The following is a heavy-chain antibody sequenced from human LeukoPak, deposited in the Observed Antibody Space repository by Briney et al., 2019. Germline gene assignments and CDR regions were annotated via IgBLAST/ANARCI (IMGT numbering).Heavy chain of an antibody. V-gene: IGHV3-48*01. CDR1: GFTFSNYN. J-gene: IGHJ4*02. CDR3: ARQGSWGIDY. D-gene: IGHD6-13*01. Sequence: GGSLRLSCAASGFTFSNYNMNWVRRAPGRGLEWVSYISSSSNIIYYADPVKGRFTISRDNAKNSLYLQMNSLRAEDTAVYYCARQGSWGIDYWGQGTLVTVSS. CDR2: ISSSSNII.